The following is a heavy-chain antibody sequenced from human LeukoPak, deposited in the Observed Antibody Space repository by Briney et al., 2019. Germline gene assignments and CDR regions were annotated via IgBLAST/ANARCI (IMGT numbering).Heavy chain of an antibody. CDR3: ARASLTIFGVVIILNWFDP. CDR1: GGSISSGGYY. CDR2: IYYSGST. V-gene: IGHV4-31*03. D-gene: IGHD3-3*01. J-gene: IGHJ5*02. Sequence: SQTLSLTCTVSGGSISSGGYYWSWIRQHPGKGLEWIGYIYYSGSTYYNPSLKSRVTISVDTSKNQFSLKLSSVTAADTAVYYCARASLTIFGVVIILNWFDPWGRGTLVTVSS.